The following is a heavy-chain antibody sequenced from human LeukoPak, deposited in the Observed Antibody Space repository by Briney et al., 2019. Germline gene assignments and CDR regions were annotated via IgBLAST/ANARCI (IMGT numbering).Heavy chain of an antibody. Sequence: SQTLSLTCAISGDSVSSNSAAWNWIRQSPSRGLEWLGRTYYRSKWYNDYAASVKSRITINPDTSKNQFSLQLNSVTPEDTAVYYCARDYGSGYKILRNWFDPWGQGTLVTVSS. CDR1: GDSVSSNSAA. D-gene: IGHD3-10*01. CDR2: TYYRSKWYN. V-gene: IGHV6-1*01. CDR3: ARDYGSGYKILRNWFDP. J-gene: IGHJ5*02.